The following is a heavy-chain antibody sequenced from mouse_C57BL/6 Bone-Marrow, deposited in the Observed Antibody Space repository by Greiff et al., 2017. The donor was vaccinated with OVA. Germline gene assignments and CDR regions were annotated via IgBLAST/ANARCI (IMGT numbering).Heavy chain of an antibody. J-gene: IGHJ3*01. CDR3: ARIYYGSSYGFAY. V-gene: IGHV1-26*01. D-gene: IGHD1-1*01. CDR2: INPNNGGT. Sequence: EVQLQQSGPELVKPGASVKISCKASGYTFTDYYMNLVKQSHGKSLEWIGDINPNNGGTSYNQKFKGKATLTVDKSSSTAYMELRSLTSEDSAVYYCARIYYGSSYGFAYWGQGTLVTVSA. CDR1: GYTFTDYY.